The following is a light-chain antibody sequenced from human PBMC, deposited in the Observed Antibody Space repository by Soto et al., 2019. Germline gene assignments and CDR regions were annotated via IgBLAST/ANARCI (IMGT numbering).Light chain of an antibody. CDR2: GTS. CDR1: QTISSNY. V-gene: IGKV3-20*01. CDR3: QQYVSST. J-gene: IGKJ1*01. Sequence: EIVLTQSPGTLSVSPGERATLSCRASQTISSNYLAWYQQKPGQAPSLLIYGTSSRATGIPDRFSGSGSGTDFTLSISRLEPEDSAIYYCQQYVSSTFVQGTKVEIK.